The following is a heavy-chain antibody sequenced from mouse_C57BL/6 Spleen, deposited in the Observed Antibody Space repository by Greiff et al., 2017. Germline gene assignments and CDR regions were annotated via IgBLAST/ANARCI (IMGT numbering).Heavy chain of an antibody. V-gene: IGHV1-9*01. Sequence: VQLQQSGAELLKPGASVKLSCKATGYTFTGYWIEWVNQRPGHGLEWIGEILPGSGSTNYNEKFKGKATFTAATSSNKAYRQLISLTTEDYAIDYCARGYYGDWFAYWGQGTLVTVSA. CDR3: ARGYYGDWFAY. J-gene: IGHJ3*01. CDR2: ILPGSGST. D-gene: IGHD1-1*01. CDR1: GYTFTGYW.